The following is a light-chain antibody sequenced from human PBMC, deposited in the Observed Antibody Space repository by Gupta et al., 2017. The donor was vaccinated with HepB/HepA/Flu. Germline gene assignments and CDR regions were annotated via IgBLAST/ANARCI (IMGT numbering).Light chain of an antibody. CDR3: QKRSKGPRRS. V-gene: IGKV3-11*01. CDR2: EAS. J-gene: IGKJ2*03. CDR1: QSVSSY. Sequence: EIVLTQSPATLSLSPGERATLSCRASQSVSSYLAWYQQKPGQAPRLLIYEASNRATGIPARFRGSGSGTDCTLNISSLETEDFAVDYCQKRSKGPRRSFGQGTKLEIK.